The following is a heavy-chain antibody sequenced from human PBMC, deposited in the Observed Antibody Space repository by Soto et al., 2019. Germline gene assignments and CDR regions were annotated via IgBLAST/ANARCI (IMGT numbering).Heavy chain of an antibody. J-gene: IGHJ4*02. CDR2: IHHTGGI. V-gene: IGHV4-4*02. CDR1: GDSITNGNW. D-gene: IGHD3-3*01. CDR3: ARNGHYSLDY. Sequence: SETLSLTCDVSGDSITNGNWWSWVRQPPELGLEWIGEIHHTGGITYNPSLKSRVTISVDKSKNQLSLKVNSVTAADTAVYYCARNGHYSLDYWGQGIVVIVSS.